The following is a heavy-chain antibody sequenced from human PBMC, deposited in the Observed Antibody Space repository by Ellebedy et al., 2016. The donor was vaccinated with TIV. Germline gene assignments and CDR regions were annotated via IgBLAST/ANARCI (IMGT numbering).Heavy chain of an antibody. V-gene: IGHV3-48*01. J-gene: IGHJ4*02. D-gene: IGHD3-10*01. Sequence: GGSLRLXXVVSGFTFTTHNMNWVRQAPGKGLEWVSYIATGSTTMYYLDSVRGRFTISRDDPKSSLYLEMKNLTPDDTAIYYCARELGIRGVVDWGQGTLVTVPS. CDR2: IATGSTTM. CDR1: GFTFTTHN. CDR3: ARELGIRGVVD.